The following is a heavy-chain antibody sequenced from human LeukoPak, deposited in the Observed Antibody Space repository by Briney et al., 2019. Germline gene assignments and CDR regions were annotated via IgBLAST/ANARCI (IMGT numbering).Heavy chain of an antibody. J-gene: IGHJ6*02. CDR3: ARVGGYNSNFGMDV. CDR1: GYTFIGYY. Sequence: PGASVKVSCKASGYTFIGYYMHWVRQAPGQGLEWMGWINANTGGTNYAQKFHGRVTMTRETSIGTAYMDLSRLQSDDTAIYYCARVGGYNSNFGMDVWGQGTTVIVSS. D-gene: IGHD5-24*01. V-gene: IGHV1-2*02. CDR2: INANTGGT.